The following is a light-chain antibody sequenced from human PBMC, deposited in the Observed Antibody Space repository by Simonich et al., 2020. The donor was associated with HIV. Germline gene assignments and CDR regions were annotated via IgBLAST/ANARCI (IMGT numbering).Light chain of an antibody. V-gene: IGKV3D-20*01. CDR2: DAS. CDR3: QQYDTSPS. J-gene: IGKJ1*01. CDR1: PSLSSDF. Sequence: IVLTQSPATLSLSPGERATLSCGASPSLSSDFLAWYQPKPGLAPRLLIYDASLRATGIPDRFSGSGSGTDFTLTISSLEPEDFAVYYCQQYDTSPSFGQGTKVEIK.